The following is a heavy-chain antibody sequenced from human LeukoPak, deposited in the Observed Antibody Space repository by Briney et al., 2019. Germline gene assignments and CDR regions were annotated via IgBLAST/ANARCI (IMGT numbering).Heavy chain of an antibody. J-gene: IGHJ4*02. Sequence: GRSLRLSCAASGFTFSSYAMHWVRQAPGKGLEWVAVISYDGSNKYYADSVKGRLTISRDNSKNTLYLQMNSLRAEDTAVYYCASSIPLWFGEPVMWGQGTLVTVSS. V-gene: IGHV3-30*04. CDR3: ASSIPLWFGEPVM. D-gene: IGHD3-10*01. CDR1: GFTFSSYA. CDR2: ISYDGSNK.